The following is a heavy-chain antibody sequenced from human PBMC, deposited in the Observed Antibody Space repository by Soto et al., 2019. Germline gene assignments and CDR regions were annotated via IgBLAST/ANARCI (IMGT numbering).Heavy chain of an antibody. V-gene: IGHV3-30*18. CDR2: ISYDGSNK. CDR3: AKDKAEWFIDY. J-gene: IGHJ4*02. D-gene: IGHD3-3*01. CDR1: GFTFSSYG. Sequence: GSLRLSCAASGFTFSSYGMHWVRQAPGKGLEWVAVISYDGSNKYYADSVKGRFTISRDNSKNTLYLQMNSLRAEDTAVYYCAKDKAEWFIDYWGQGTLVTVSS.